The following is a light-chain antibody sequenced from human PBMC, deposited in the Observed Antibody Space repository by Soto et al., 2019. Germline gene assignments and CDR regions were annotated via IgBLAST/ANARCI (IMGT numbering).Light chain of an antibody. CDR2: GAS. CDR1: QSVSSN. V-gene: IGKV3-15*01. Sequence: DIVMTQSPATLSVSPGERATLSCRASQSVSSNLAWYQQKRGQAPRLLMYGASTRATGIPVRFSGSGSGTEFTLIISSLQSEDFAVYYCQQYNDWPRMFGQGTKVEIK. J-gene: IGKJ1*01. CDR3: QQYNDWPRM.